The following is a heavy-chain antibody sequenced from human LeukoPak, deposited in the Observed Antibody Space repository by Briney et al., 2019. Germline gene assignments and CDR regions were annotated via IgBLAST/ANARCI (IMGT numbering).Heavy chain of an antibody. V-gene: IGHV3-74*01. CDR2: INSDGSSS. J-gene: IGHJ4*02. Sequence: PGGSLRLSCAASGFTFSSYWMHWARQAPGKGLVWVARINSDGSSSTYADSVKGRVTISRDNAKSTLYLQMSSLRAEDTAVYSCARDYSRNYLFDYWGQGTLVTVSS. D-gene: IGHD1-7*01. CDR1: GFTFSSYW. CDR3: ARDYSRNYLFDY.